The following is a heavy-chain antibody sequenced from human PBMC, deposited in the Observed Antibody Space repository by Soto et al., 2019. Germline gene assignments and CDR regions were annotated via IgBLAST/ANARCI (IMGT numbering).Heavy chain of an antibody. CDR3: AILSN. V-gene: IGHV3-53*01. D-gene: IGHD4-4*01. CDR1: GFSVRSNY. Sequence: PGGSLRLGCAASGFSVRSNYMTWFRRAPGKVLDWVSIIYRDGTTSYAVSVRCRFTISRDNFKNKLHRNMNSRRDEDTAVYYGAILSNRGQGTLVTVSS. J-gene: IGHJ4*02. CDR2: IYRDGTT.